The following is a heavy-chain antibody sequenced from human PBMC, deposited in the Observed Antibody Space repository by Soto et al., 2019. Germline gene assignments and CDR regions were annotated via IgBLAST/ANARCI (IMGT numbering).Heavy chain of an antibody. CDR2: FDPEHAET. D-gene: IGHD3-22*01. J-gene: IGHJ4*02. Sequence: QVHLVQSGADVKNPGASIKVSCKVSGHTLSELSMHWVRQAPGKGLEWMGGFDPEHAETIYAQKFQGRVTMTEDTSTDTAYMGLSSLRSEDTAVYYCVTGEYESSAYNPPEFDSWGQGTLITVSS. CDR3: VTGEYESSAYNPPEFDS. V-gene: IGHV1-24*01. CDR1: GHTLSELS.